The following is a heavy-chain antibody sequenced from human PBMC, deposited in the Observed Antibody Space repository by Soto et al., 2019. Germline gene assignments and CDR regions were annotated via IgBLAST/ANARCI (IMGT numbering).Heavy chain of an antibody. CDR2: ISGSGGST. Sequence: GGSLRLSCAASGFTFSSYAMSWVRQAPGKGLEWVSAISGSGGSTHYADSVKGRFTISRDNSKNTLYLQMNSLRAEDTAVYYCAKSDSGYDSHFDYWGQGALVTVSS. V-gene: IGHV3-23*01. J-gene: IGHJ4*02. D-gene: IGHD5-12*01. CDR1: GFTFSSYA. CDR3: AKSDSGYDSHFDY.